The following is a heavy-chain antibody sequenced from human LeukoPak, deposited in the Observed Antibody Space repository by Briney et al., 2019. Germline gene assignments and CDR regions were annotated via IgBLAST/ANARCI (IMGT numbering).Heavy chain of an antibody. CDR1: GGTFSSYA. J-gene: IGHJ4*02. CDR3: ARETFGYRWDFDY. CDR2: IIPIFGTA. V-gene: IGHV1-69*13. Sequence: SVKVSCKASGGTFSSYAISWVRQAPGQGLEWMGGIIPIFGTANYAQKFQGRVTITADESTSTAHMELSSLRSEDTAVYYCARETFGYRWDFDYWGQGTLVTVSS. D-gene: IGHD5-24*01.